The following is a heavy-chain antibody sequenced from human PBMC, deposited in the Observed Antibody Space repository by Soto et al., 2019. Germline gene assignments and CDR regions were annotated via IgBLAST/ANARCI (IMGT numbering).Heavy chain of an antibody. J-gene: IGHJ3*02. CDR2: TYYRSKWYN. CDR3: ARDRYYYGSGSDTKGLGVAFDI. CDR1: GDSVSSNSAA. Sequence: SQTLSLTCAISGDSVSSNSAAWNWIRQSPSRGLEWLGRTYYRSKWYNDYAVSVKSRITINPDTSKNQFSLQLNSVTPEDTAVYYCARDRYYYGSGSDTKGLGVAFDIWGQGTMVTVSS. V-gene: IGHV6-1*01. D-gene: IGHD3-10*01.